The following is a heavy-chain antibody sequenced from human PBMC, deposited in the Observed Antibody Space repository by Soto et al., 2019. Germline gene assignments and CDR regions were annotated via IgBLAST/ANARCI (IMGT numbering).Heavy chain of an antibody. Sequence: SETLSLTCAVSGYSISSGYYWGWIRQPPGKGLEWIGSIYHSGSTYYNPSLKSRVTISVDTSKNQFPLKLSSVTAADTAVYYCARGKVTIFGVVPYYYYGMDVWGQGTTVTVSS. CDR3: ARGKVTIFGVVPYYYYGMDV. J-gene: IGHJ6*02. V-gene: IGHV4-38-2*01. CDR2: IYHSGST. CDR1: GYSISSGYY. D-gene: IGHD3-3*01.